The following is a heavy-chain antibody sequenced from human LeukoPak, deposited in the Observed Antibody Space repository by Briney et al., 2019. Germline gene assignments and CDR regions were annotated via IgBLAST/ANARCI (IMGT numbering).Heavy chain of an antibody. D-gene: IGHD3-9*01. J-gene: IGHJ6*04. CDR1: GFTFSGYT. V-gene: IGHV3-30*14. Sequence: GGSLRLSCAASGFTFSGYTVHWVRQAPGKGLEWVAVISYHGTNKFYADSVKGRFTISRDNSKNTLYLQMSSLRAEDTAVYYCVKGGYYDILTGYPTSEYGMDVWGKGTTVTVSS. CDR3: VKGGYYDILTGYPTSEYGMDV. CDR2: ISYHGTNK.